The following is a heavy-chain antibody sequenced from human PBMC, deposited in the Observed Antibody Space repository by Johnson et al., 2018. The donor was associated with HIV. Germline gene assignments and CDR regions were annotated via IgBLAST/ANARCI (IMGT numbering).Heavy chain of an antibody. CDR2: IIPSGGYT. D-gene: IGHD3-22*01. V-gene: IGHV3-23*04. CDR3: ARDRGYWDAFDI. CDR1: GFTFNSYA. J-gene: IGHJ3*02. Sequence: VQLVESGGGLIQPGGSLRLSCEASGFTFNSYAMSWVRLAPGRGLEWVSTIIPSGGYTYYAESVKGRFAISRDNAKNSLYLQMNSLRAEDTAVYYCARDRGYWDAFDIWGQGTMVTVSS.